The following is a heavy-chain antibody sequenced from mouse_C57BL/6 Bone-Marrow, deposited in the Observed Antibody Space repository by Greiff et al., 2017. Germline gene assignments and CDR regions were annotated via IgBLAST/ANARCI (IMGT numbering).Heavy chain of an antibody. J-gene: IGHJ3*01. D-gene: IGHD1-1*01. CDR1: GYAFSSYW. V-gene: IGHV1-80*01. Sequence: VQLQQSGAELVKPGASVKISCKASGYAFSSYWTNWVKKRPGKGLEWIGQIYPGDGDTNYNGKFKGKATRTADKSTSTAYMQLSSLTSEDSAVXFCARSNYGSFAWFAYWGQGTLVTVSA. CDR2: IYPGDGDT. CDR3: ARSNYGSFAWFAY.